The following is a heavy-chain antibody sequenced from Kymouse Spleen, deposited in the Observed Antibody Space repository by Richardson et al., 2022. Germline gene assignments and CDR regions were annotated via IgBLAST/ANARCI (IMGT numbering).Heavy chain of an antibody. V-gene: IGHV4-59*01. CDR3: AREGELRFFDY. CDR2: IYYSGST. D-gene: IGHD1-26*01. J-gene: IGHJ4*02. CDR1: GGSISSYY. Sequence: QVQLQESGPGLVKPSETLSLTCTVSGGSISSYYWSWIRQPPGKGLEWIGYIYYSGSTNYNPSLKSRVTISVDTSKNQFSLKLSSVTAADTAVYYCAREGELRFFDYWGQGTLVTVSS.